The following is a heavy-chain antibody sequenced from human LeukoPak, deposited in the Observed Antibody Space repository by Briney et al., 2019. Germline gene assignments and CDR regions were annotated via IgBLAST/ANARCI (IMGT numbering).Heavy chain of an antibody. Sequence: PSETLSLTCTVSGGSISSGGYYWSWIRQHPGKGLEWIGYIYYSGSTYYNPSLKSRVTISVDTSKNQFSLKLSSVTAADTAVYYCARDNREDTYYYGSGSCFDYWGQGTLVTVSS. J-gene: IGHJ4*02. CDR2: IYYSGST. CDR1: GGSISSGGYY. D-gene: IGHD3-10*01. V-gene: IGHV4-31*03. CDR3: ARDNREDTYYYGSGSCFDY.